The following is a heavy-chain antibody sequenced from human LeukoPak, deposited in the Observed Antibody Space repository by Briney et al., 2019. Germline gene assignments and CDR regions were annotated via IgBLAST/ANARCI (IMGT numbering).Heavy chain of an antibody. Sequence: PGRSLRLSCAASGLTFSSYAMHWVRQAPGKGLEWVAFISYDGSNKYYADSVKGRFTISRDTSRNTLYLQMNSLRAEDTAVYFCASRHCSGGGCYFAGADPFDYWGQGTLVTVSS. CDR1: GLTFSSYA. V-gene: IGHV3-30*14. D-gene: IGHD2-15*01. CDR3: ASRHCSGGGCYFAGADPFDY. CDR2: ISYDGSNK. J-gene: IGHJ4*02.